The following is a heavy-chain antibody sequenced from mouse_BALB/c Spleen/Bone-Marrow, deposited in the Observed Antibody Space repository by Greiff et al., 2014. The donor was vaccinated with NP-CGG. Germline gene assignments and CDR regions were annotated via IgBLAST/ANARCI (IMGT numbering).Heavy chain of an antibody. CDR2: ISSGGST. V-gene: IGHV5-6-5*01. CDR1: GFTFSSYA. J-gene: IGHJ4*01. Sequence: SGGGLVKPGGSLKLSCAASGFTFSSYAMSWVRQTPEKRLEWVASISSGGSTYYPDSVKGRFTISRDNARNILYLQMSSLRSEDAAMYYCARARFYYGKLVDYWGQGTSVTVSS. CDR3: ARARFYYGKLVDY. D-gene: IGHD1-1*01.